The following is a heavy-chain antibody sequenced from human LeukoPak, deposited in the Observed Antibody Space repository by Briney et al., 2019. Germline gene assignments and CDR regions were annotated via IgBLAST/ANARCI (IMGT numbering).Heavy chain of an antibody. D-gene: IGHD3-16*01. CDR1: GFTFSSYT. CDR2: ISFDGSNK. V-gene: IGHV3-30-3*01. J-gene: IGHJ5*02. CDR3: AREELGSSLGFDP. Sequence: GRSLRLSCAASGFTFSSYTIHWVRQPPGKGLEWVAVISFDGSNKYYADSVKGRFTISRDNSKNTLYLQMNSLRAEDTAVYYCAREELGSSLGFDPWGQGTLVTVSS.